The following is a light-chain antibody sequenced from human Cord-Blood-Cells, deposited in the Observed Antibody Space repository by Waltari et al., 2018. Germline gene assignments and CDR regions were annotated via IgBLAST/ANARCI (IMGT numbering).Light chain of an antibody. CDR3: QQANSFPYT. V-gene: IGKV1-12*01. Sequence: NQITQSTSSVSAPLRDSGTFTCRASQGISSWLAWYQQKPGKAPKLLIYAASSLQSGVPSRFSGSGSGTDFTLTISSLQPEDFATYYCQQANSFPYTFGQGTKLEIK. CDR1: QGISSW. J-gene: IGKJ2*01. CDR2: AAS.